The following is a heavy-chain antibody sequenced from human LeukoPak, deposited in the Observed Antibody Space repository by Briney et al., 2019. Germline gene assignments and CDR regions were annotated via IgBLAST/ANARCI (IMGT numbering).Heavy chain of an antibody. D-gene: IGHD3-3*01. CDR3: ARGLRFLEWSEPDYGMDV. V-gene: IGHV4-61*08. J-gene: IGHJ6*02. CDR2: IYYSGST. CDR1: GGSVSSSGSY. Sequence: SETLSLTCTVSGGSVSSSGSYWSWIRQPPGKGLEWFAYIYYSGSTTYNPSLKSRVIISVDTSKNQFSLRLSSVTAEDTAVYYCARGLRFLEWSEPDYGMDVWGQGTTVTVSS.